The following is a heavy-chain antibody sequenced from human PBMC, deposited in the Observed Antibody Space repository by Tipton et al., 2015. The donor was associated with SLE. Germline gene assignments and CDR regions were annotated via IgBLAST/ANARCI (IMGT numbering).Heavy chain of an antibody. CDR2: IYYSGST. D-gene: IGHD6-13*01. J-gene: IGHJ4*02. CDR3: ARGRSGYSSSWYGDYFDY. V-gene: IGHV4-39*07. CDR1: GGSVSSGSYY. Sequence: TLSLTCTVSGGSVSSGSYYWSWIRQPPGKGLEWIGSIYYSGSTYYNPSLKSRVTISVDTSKNQFSLKLSSVTAADTAVYYCARGRSGYSSSWYGDYFDYWGQGTLVTVSS.